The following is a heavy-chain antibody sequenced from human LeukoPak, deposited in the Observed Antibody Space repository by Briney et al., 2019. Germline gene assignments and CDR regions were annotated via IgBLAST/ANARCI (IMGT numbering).Heavy chain of an antibody. CDR1: GFTFDDYA. D-gene: IGHD1-26*01. Sequence: PGGSLRLSCAASGFTFDDYAMHWVRQAPGKGLEWVSGIRWNSGRIGYADSVKGRFPISRDNAKNSLYLQMNSLRAEDTALYYCAKDTNSGSYYSAFDIWGQGTMDTVSS. V-gene: IGHV3-9*01. CDR3: AKDTNSGSYYSAFDI. J-gene: IGHJ3*02. CDR2: IRWNSGRI.